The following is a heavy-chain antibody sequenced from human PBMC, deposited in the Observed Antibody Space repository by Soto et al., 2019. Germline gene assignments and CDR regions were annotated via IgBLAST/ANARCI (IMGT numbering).Heavy chain of an antibody. CDR2: IYSGGST. V-gene: IGHV3-53*01. J-gene: IGHJ4*02. CDR3: ARESGSYYGLGY. Sequence: GESLKISCAASGFTVSSNYMSWVRQAPGKGLEWVSVIYSGGSTYYADSVKGRFTISRDNSKNTLYLQMNSLRAEDTAVYYCARESGSYYGLGYWGQGTLVTVSS. D-gene: IGHD1-26*01. CDR1: GFTVSSNY.